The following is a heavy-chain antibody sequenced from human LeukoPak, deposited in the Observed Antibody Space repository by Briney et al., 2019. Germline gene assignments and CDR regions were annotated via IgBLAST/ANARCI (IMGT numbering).Heavy chain of an antibody. Sequence: SETLSLTCTVSGXSINNYYWSWIRQPPGKGLEWTGYIYYRGSTNYNPSLKSRVTFSVDTSKNQFSLKLNSVTAADTAVYYCARGGDYGDLRYFDYWGQGTLVTVSS. CDR3: ARGGDYGDLRYFDY. CDR1: GXSINNYY. J-gene: IGHJ4*02. V-gene: IGHV4-59*01. CDR2: IYYRGST. D-gene: IGHD4-17*01.